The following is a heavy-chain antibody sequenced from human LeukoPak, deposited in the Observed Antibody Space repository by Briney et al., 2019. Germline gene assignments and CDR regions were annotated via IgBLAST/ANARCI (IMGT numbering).Heavy chain of an antibody. J-gene: IGHJ6*03. V-gene: IGHV5-51*01. CDR1: GYSSTTYW. D-gene: IGHD1-26*01. CDR2: IYPGDSDT. CDR3: ARQGGSDYFYMDV. Sequence: GESLKISCKGSGYSSTTYWIGWVRQMPGKGLEWMGIIYPGDSDTRYSPSFQGQVTMSADKSISTAYLQWSSLKASDTAMYYCARQGGSDYFYMDVWGKGTTVTVSS.